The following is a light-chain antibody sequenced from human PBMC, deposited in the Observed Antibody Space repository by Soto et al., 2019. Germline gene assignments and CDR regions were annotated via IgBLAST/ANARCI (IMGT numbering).Light chain of an antibody. CDR2: ATS. V-gene: IGKV3-20*01. Sequence: ETVMTQSPVTLSVSPGDRATLSFRSSQRGSSHLAWYQQRPGQPPRLLIYATSSRATGIPDRFSGSGSGTDFTLTISRLEPEDFAVYYYHQYDSSPSTFGQGTKVDIK. CDR1: QRGSSH. J-gene: IGKJ1*01. CDR3: HQYDSSPST.